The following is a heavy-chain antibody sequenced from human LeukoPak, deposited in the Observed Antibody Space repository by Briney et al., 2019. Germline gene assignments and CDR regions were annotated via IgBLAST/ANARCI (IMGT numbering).Heavy chain of an antibody. CDR3: ARAPTGVLRFLERQGWFDP. Sequence: SVQVSCKASGGTFSSYAIRWLRQAPGQGLDWMGGIIPIFGTANYAQKFQGRVTITADESTSTAYMELSSLRSEDTAVYDCARAPTGVLRFLERQGWFDPWGQGTLVTVSS. V-gene: IGHV1-69*13. CDR2: IIPIFGTA. D-gene: IGHD3-3*01. CDR1: GGTFSSYA. J-gene: IGHJ5*02.